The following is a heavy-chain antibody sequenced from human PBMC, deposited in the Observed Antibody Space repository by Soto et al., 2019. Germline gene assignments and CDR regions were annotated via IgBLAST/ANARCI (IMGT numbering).Heavy chain of an antibody. Sequence: QVQLVQSGAEVKKPGSSVKVSCKASGGTFSSYTISWVRQAPGQGLEWMGRIIPILGIANYAQKFQGRVTITADKSTSTAYMELSSLRSEDTAVYYCARDVFPGGKWSSYYYGMHVWGQGTTVTVSS. D-gene: IGHD2-15*01. CDR3: ARDVFPGGKWSSYYYGMHV. CDR1: GGTFSSYT. J-gene: IGHJ6*02. V-gene: IGHV1-69*08. CDR2: IIPILGIA.